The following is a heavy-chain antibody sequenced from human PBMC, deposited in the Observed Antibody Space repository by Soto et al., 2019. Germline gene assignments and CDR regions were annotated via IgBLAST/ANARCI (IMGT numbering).Heavy chain of an antibody. D-gene: IGHD2-8*01. V-gene: IGHV1-69*01. CDR3: ARQYCANGICYSGVIIDYYYYFGMDV. Sequence: QEQLVQSGAEVKKPGSSVKVSCQASGGAFSSYAINWVRQAPGQGLEWMGGIIPLYGTADYAQKFQDRVTIIADESTSTVYMELSSLRSEDTAVYYCARQYCANGICYSGVIIDYYYYFGMDVWGQGTTVTVSS. CDR1: GGAFSSYA. CDR2: IIPLYGTA. J-gene: IGHJ6*02.